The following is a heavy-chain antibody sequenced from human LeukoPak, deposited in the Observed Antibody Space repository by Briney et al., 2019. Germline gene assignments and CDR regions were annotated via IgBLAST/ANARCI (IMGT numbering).Heavy chain of an antibody. Sequence: PGGSLRLSCAASGFTFSSYEMNWVRQAPGKGLEFISYISSSGSIIYYADSVKGRFTISRDNAKNSLYLQMNSLRAEDTAVYYCARVPFGVTSYYYYMDVWGKGTTVTISS. CDR2: ISSSGSII. J-gene: IGHJ6*03. D-gene: IGHD3-10*01. CDR3: ARVPFGVTSYYYYMDV. V-gene: IGHV3-48*03. CDR1: GFTFSSYE.